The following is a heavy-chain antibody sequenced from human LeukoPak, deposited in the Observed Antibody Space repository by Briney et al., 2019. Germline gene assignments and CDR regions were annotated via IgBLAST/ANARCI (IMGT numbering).Heavy chain of an antibody. V-gene: IGHV4-38-2*01. CDR2: IYHSGST. CDR3: ARHDYGDLFHWYFDL. D-gene: IGHD4-17*01. J-gene: IGHJ2*01. Sequence: SETLSLTCAVSGYSISSGYYWGWLRQPPGKGLEWIGSIYHSGSTYYNPSLKSRVTISVDTSKNQFSLKLSSVTAADTAVYYCARHDYGDLFHWYFDLWGRGTLVTVSS. CDR1: GYSISSGYY.